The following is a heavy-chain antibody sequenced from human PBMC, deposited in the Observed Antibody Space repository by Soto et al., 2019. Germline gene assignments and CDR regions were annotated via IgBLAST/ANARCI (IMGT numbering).Heavy chain of an antibody. CDR3: AKDGSRHEYQLLLDWFDP. CDR2: ISGSGGST. Sequence: EVQLLESGGGLVQPGGSLRLSCAASGFTFSSYAMSWVRQAPGKGLEWVSAISGSGGSTYYADSVKGRFTISRDNSKNTLYLQMTRLRAEDTAVYYCAKDGSRHEYQLLLDWFDPWGQGTLVTVSS. D-gene: IGHD2-2*01. J-gene: IGHJ5*02. V-gene: IGHV3-23*01. CDR1: GFTFSSYA.